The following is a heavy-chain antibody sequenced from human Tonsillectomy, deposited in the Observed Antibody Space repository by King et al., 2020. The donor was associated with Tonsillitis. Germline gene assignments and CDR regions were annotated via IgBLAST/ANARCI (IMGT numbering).Heavy chain of an antibody. CDR3: ARDFYYYSSGYYHVAGNPLQY. Sequence: VQLVESGGGLVKPGVSLRLSCAASGFTFSDYYMSWIRQAPGKGLEWVSYISSSGSIIYYADSVKGRFTISRDNAKNSLYLQMNSLRAEDTAVYYCARDFYYYSSGYYHVAGNPLQYWGQGTLVSVSS. V-gene: IGHV3-11*01. CDR2: ISSSGSII. D-gene: IGHD3-22*01. J-gene: IGHJ4*02. CDR1: GFTFSDYY.